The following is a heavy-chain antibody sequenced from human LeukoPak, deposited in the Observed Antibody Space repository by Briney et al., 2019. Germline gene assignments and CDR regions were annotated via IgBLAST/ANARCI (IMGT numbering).Heavy chain of an antibody. V-gene: IGHV4-39*07. Sequence: PSETLSLTCTVSGGSISSSSYYWGWIRQPPGKGLEWIGSVYYSGNTYYNSSLRSRVTISMDTSKNQFSLKLSSVTAADTAIYYCTREYGFMTTVFHAFDIWGQGTMVTVSS. CDR2: VYYSGNT. D-gene: IGHD4-17*01. J-gene: IGHJ3*02. CDR1: GGSISSSSYY. CDR3: TREYGFMTTVFHAFDI.